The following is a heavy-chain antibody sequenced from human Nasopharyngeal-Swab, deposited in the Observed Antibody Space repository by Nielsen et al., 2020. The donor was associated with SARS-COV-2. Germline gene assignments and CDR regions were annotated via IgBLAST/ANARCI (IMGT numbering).Heavy chain of an antibody. CDR2: IYNSGST. D-gene: IGHD3-3*01. CDR3: AREYRRITIFGVVINGFDY. J-gene: IGHJ4*02. Sequence: WIRQPPGKGLEWIRYIYNSGSTYYNPSLKSRVTISVDTSKNQFSLKLSSVTAADTAVYSCAREYRRITIFGVVINGFDYWGQGTLVTVSS. V-gene: IGHV4-30-4*01.